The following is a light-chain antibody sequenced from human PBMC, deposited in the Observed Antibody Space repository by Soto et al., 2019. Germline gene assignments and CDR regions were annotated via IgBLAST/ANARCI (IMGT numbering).Light chain of an antibody. V-gene: IGKV3-15*01. Sequence: EIVLTQSPGTLSLSPGERATLHCRASQSVSSNLGWYQHKPGQAPRLLIYGASTRATGIPARFSGSGSGTDFTLTISGLQSEDFAVYYCQQYNDWPPGYTFGQGTKVEIK. J-gene: IGKJ2*01. CDR1: QSVSSN. CDR3: QQYNDWPPGYT. CDR2: GAS.